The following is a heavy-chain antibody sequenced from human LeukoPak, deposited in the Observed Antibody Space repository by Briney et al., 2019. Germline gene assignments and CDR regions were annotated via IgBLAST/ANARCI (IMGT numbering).Heavy chain of an antibody. CDR1: GGSISSSSYY. J-gene: IGHJ5*02. CDR3: ARDPRYSSSWTPGWFDP. V-gene: IGHV4-39*07. Sequence: MPSETLSLTCTVSGGSISSSSYYWGWIRQPPGKGLEWIGSFYYSGSTYYNPSLKSRVTISVDTSKNQFSLKLSSVTAADTAVYYCARDPRYSSSWTPGWFDPWGQGTLVTVSS. D-gene: IGHD6-13*01. CDR2: FYYSGST.